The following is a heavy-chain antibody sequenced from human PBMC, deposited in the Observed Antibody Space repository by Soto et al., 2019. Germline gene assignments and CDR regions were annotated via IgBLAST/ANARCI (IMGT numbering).Heavy chain of an antibody. J-gene: IGHJ5*02. CDR2: IYYSGST. CDR1: GGSISSYY. CDR3: ARWSSGWRRGYWFDP. V-gene: IGHV4-59*08. D-gene: IGHD6-19*01. Sequence: PSETLSLTCTVSGGSISSYYWSWIRQPPGKGLEWIGYIYYSGSTNYNPSLKSRVTISVDTSKNQFSLKLSSVTAADTAVYYCARWSSGWRRGYWFDPWGQGTLVTVS.